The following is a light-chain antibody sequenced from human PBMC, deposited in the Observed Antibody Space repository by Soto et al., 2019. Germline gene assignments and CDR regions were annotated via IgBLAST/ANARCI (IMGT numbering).Light chain of an antibody. CDR2: GAS. J-gene: IGKJ2*01. CDR1: QSVGSR. CDR3: QQYNNWPPST. V-gene: IGKV3-15*01. Sequence: EIVMTQSPATLSVSPGERVTLSCRASQSVGSRVAWYQQKTGQAPRLLIYGASTRATGIPARFNGSGSGTEFTLTISSLQSEDFAVYFCQQYNNWPPSTFGQGTMLEIE.